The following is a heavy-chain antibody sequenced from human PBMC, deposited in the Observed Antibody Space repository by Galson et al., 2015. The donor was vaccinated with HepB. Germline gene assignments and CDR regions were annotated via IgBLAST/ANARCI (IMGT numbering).Heavy chain of an antibody. CDR1: GFTLSSYS. Sequence: SLRLSCAASGFTLSSYSMNWVRQAPGKGLEWVSYISSSSSTIYYADSVKGRFTISRDNAKNSLYLQMSSLRAEDTAVYYCARGRAGDYADYFRYGIDVWGQGTTVTVSS. D-gene: IGHD4-17*01. CDR3: ARGRAGDYADYFRYGIDV. J-gene: IGHJ6*02. V-gene: IGHV3-48*01. CDR2: ISSSSSTI.